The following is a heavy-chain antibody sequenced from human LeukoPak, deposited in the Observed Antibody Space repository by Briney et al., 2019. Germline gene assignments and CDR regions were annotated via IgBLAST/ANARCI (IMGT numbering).Heavy chain of an antibody. V-gene: IGHV1-18*01. Sequence: APVKVSCKASGHTFTSFGISSVRQAPGQGLGWMGWISAYSGNRNDAQKLQGRVTMATDTSTSTAYMELRSLRSDDTAVYYCATGEYSSGWYPYWGQGTLVTVSS. CDR1: GHTFTSFG. D-gene: IGHD6-19*01. CDR2: ISAYSGNR. CDR3: ATGEYSSGWYPY. J-gene: IGHJ4*02.